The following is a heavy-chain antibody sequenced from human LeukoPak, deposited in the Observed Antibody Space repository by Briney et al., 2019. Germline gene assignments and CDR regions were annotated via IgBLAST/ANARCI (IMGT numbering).Heavy chain of an antibody. J-gene: IGHJ4*02. V-gene: IGHV1-46*01. Sequence: GASVKVSCKASGYTFTSYYIHWVRQAPGQGLEWMGIINPSGGSTSYAQKFQGRVTMNRDTSTSTVYMELSSLRSEDTAVYYCARLPKGGSLVAGSDYWGQGSLVTVSS. D-gene: IGHD6-19*01. CDR3: ARLPKGGSLVAGSDY. CDR2: INPSGGST. CDR1: GYTFTSYY.